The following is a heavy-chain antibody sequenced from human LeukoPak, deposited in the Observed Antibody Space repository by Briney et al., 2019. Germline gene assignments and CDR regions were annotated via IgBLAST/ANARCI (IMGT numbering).Heavy chain of an antibody. V-gene: IGHV4-59*01. CDR1: GGSISSYY. D-gene: IGHD6-13*01. J-gene: IGHJ3*02. CDR3: ARDGYSSSWHKRGAFDI. CDR2: IYYSGST. Sequence: SETLSLTCTVPGGSISSYYWSWIRQPPGKGLEWIGYIYYSGSTNYNPSLKSRVTISVDTSKNQFSLKLSSVTAADTALYYCARDGYSSSWHKRGAFDIWGQGTMVTVSS.